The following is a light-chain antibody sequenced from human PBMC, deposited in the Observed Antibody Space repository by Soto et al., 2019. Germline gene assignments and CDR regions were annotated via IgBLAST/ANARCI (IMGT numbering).Light chain of an antibody. V-gene: IGLV2-23*01. J-gene: IGLJ1*01. Sequence: QSALTQPASVSGSPGQSITISCTGTSSDVGSYNLVSWYRQHPGKAPKLMIYEGSQRPSGVSNRFSGSKSGNTASLTISGLQAEDEADYYGCSYAGSSTYVFGTGTKLTVL. CDR3: CSYAGSSTYV. CDR2: EGS. CDR1: SSDVGSYNL.